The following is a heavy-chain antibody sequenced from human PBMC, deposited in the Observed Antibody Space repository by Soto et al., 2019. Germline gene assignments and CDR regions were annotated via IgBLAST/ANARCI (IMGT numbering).Heavy chain of an antibody. Sequence: QVQLQESGPGLVKPSETLSLTCTVAGCSISSYYWSWIRLPPGKGLEWIGYIYYRGSTDYNPSLRSPVTISVDTSKNHSSLKLSSVTAADTAVYYCARRGGSTDYWGQGTLVTVSS. CDR3: ARRGGSTDY. J-gene: IGHJ4*02. D-gene: IGHD1-26*01. V-gene: IGHV4-59*08. CDR2: IYYRGST. CDR1: GCSISSYY.